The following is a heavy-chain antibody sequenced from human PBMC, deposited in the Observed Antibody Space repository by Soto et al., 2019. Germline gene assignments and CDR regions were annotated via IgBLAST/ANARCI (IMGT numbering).Heavy chain of an antibody. V-gene: IGHV3-23*01. CDR2: ISGSGGGT. D-gene: IGHD3-10*01. Sequence: GGSLRLSCAASGFTFRSYAMSWVRQAPGKGLEWVSGISGSGGGTNYADSVKGRFTISRDNSRNTLFLQMNSLRAEDTAVYYCAKGHGDITMVRGIIGFWGQGTLVTVSS. J-gene: IGHJ4*02. CDR3: AKGHGDITMVRGIIGF. CDR1: GFTFRSYA.